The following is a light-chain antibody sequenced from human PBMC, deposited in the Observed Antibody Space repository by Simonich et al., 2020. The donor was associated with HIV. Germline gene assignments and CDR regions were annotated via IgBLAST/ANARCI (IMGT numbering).Light chain of an antibody. CDR3: QQYGSSPQYT. V-gene: IGKV3-20*01. Sequence: EIMLTQSPGTLSLSPGERATLPCRASQSVRGNYLACYQQKPGQAPRLLIYGASSRATGIPDRFSGSGSGTDFTLTISGLEAEDFAVYYCQQYGSSPQYTFGQGTKLEIK. CDR1: QSVRGNY. J-gene: IGKJ2*01. CDR2: GAS.